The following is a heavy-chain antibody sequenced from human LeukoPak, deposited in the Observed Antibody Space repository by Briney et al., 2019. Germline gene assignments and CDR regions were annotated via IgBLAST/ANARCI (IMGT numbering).Heavy chain of an antibody. Sequence: ASVKVSCKASGYTFTSYYMHWVRQAPGQGLEWMGIINPSGGSTSYAQKFQSRVTMTRDTSTSTVYMELSSLRSEDTAVYYCARDPISGWYDYWGQGTLVTVSS. CDR3: ARDPISGWYDY. CDR1: GYTFTSYY. V-gene: IGHV1-46*01. D-gene: IGHD6-19*01. J-gene: IGHJ4*02. CDR2: INPSGGST.